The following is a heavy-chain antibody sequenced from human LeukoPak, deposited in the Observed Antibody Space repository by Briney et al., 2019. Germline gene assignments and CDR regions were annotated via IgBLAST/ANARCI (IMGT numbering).Heavy chain of an antibody. J-gene: IGHJ4*02. CDR2: ISTSSATI. Sequence: GGSLRLSCVASGFTFSTYGMNWVRQAPGKGLEWVSYISTSSATIYYTDSVKGRFTISRDNSKNTLYLQMNSLRAEDTAMYYCTREHYFDNSGYYRSFDYWGQGTLVTVSS. D-gene: IGHD3-22*01. CDR1: GFTFSTYG. CDR3: TREHYFDNSGYYRSFDY. V-gene: IGHV3-48*01.